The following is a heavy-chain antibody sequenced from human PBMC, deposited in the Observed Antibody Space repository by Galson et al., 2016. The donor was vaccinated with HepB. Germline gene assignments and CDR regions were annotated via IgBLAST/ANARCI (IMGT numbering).Heavy chain of an antibody. Sequence: ETLSLTCTVSGGSISINNFYWGWIRQSPGKGLEWTGRIYYTGTTYYQPSLRSRVTISVDTARNHFSLRLSSVTAADTALYYCARSSYDFWSGPWRYWGQGTLVTVSS. D-gene: IGHD3-3*01. V-gene: IGHV4-39*02. CDR2: IYYTGTT. J-gene: IGHJ4*02. CDR1: GGSISINNFY. CDR3: ARSSYDFWSGPWRY.